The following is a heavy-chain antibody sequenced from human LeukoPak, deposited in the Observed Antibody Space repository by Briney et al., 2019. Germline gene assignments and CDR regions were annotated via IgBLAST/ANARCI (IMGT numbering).Heavy chain of an antibody. CDR2: ISYDGSDK. V-gene: IGHV3-30*18. CDR1: GFTFTSYG. J-gene: IGHJ4*02. Sequence: GRSLRLSCAASGFTFTSYGMHWVRQAPGKGLEWVAVISYDGSDKSYADSVKGRFTISRDNSKNTLYLQMNSLRAEDTAVYYCAKEGEVSPGPDYWGQGTLVTVSS. CDR3: AKEGEVSPGPDY. D-gene: IGHD3-16*02.